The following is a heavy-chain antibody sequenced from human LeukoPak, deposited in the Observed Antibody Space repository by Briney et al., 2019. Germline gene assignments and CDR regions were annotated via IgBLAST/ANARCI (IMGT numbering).Heavy chain of an antibody. Sequence: PGGSLRLSCAASGFTFSSNYMSWIRRPPGKGLEWIGYIYYSGSTNYNPSLKSRVTISVDTSKNQFSLKLSSVTAADTAVYYCARDKGYSFNWFDPWGQGTLVTVSS. CDR1: GFTFSSNY. D-gene: IGHD5-18*01. J-gene: IGHJ5*02. V-gene: IGHV4-59*01. CDR2: IYYSGST. CDR3: ARDKGYSFNWFDP.